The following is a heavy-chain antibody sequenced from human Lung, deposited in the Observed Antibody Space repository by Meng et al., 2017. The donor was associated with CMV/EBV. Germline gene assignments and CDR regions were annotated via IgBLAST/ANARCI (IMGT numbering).Heavy chain of an antibody. CDR1: GVSISSNIR. V-gene: IGHV4-4*02. CDR3: ARGKQDAWELLAY. J-gene: IGHJ4*02. CDR2: IDDSGST. D-gene: IGHD1-26*01. Sequence: QVQLQESGPGLCTPSGTLSLTCGVSGVSISSNIRWTWVRQPPGKGLEWIGDIDDSGSTNYNPSLNSRISISLDKSKNHFSLKVNSVTAADTAVYYCARGKQDAWELLAYWGQGALVTVSS.